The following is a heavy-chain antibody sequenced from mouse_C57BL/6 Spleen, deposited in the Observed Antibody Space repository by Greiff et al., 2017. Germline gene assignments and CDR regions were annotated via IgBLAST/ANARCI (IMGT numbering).Heavy chain of an antibody. Sequence: EVQRVESGPGMVKPSQSLSLTCTVTGYSITSGYDWHWIRHFPGNKLEWMGYISYSGSTNYNPSLKSRISITHDTSKNHFFLKLNSVTTEDTATYYCARGDGYTWFAYWGQGTLVTVSA. D-gene: IGHD2-3*01. CDR1: GYSITSGYD. J-gene: IGHJ3*01. V-gene: IGHV3-1*01. CDR2: ISYSGST. CDR3: ARGDGYTWFAY.